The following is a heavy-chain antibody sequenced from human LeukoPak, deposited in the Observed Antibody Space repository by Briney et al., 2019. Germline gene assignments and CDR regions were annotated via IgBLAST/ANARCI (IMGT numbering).Heavy chain of an antibody. J-gene: IGHJ4*02. V-gene: IGHV6-1*01. Sequence: SQTLSLTCAISGDSVSSKSASWNWIRQSPSRGLEWLGRTYPRSKWFNDYAVSVKSRITINPDTSKNQFSLHLTSVTPDDTAVYYCARGTGSLDHWGQRTLVTVSS. CDR3: ARGTGSLDH. D-gene: IGHD1-26*01. CDR1: GDSVSSKSAS. CDR2: TYPRSKWFN.